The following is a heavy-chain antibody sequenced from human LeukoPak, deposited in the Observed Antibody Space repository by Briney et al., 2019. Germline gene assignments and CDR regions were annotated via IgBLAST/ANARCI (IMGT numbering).Heavy chain of an antibody. Sequence: PGGSLRLSCAASGFTFSDYHMSWVRQAPGKGLEWVAFIRYDGSHKYYADPVKGRFTISRDNSKNTLYLQMNSLRAEDTAVYYCARADSGSYIPIDYWGQGTLVTVSS. CDR3: ARADSGSYIPIDY. CDR1: GFTFSDYH. CDR2: IRYDGSHK. J-gene: IGHJ4*02. V-gene: IGHV3-30*02. D-gene: IGHD1-26*01.